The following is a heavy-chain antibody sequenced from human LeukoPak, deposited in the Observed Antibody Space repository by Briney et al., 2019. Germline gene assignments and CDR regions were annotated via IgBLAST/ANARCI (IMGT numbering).Heavy chain of an antibody. D-gene: IGHD6-13*01. CDR2: INGDGSST. CDR1: GFVSRNYY. CDR3: ARGGVPAAQDS. Sequence: GGSLRLSCTVSGFVSRNYYMHWVRQSPGKGLVWVSHINGDGSSTSHADSVKGRFTISRDNAKSTLYLQMNSLRAEDTAVYYCARGGVPAAQDSWGQGTLVTVSS. J-gene: IGHJ5*02. V-gene: IGHV3-74*01.